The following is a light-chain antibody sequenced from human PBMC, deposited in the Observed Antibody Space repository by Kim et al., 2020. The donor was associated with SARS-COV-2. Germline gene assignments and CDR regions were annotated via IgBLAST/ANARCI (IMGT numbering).Light chain of an antibody. V-gene: IGLV3-9*01. CDR1: IMVGRK. CDR3: QVWDSSSSWV. Sequence: VALGETARIPSWGDIMVGRKVPCCQQKPGRPPVLVFYRDGNRPPGIPARLSASNSGDTAPLTISRAKEENEADDYCQVWDSSSSWVFGGGTKLTVL. CDR2: RDG. J-gene: IGLJ3*02.